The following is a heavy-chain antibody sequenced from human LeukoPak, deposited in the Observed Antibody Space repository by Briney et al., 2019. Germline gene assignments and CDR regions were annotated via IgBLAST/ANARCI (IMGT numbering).Heavy chain of an antibody. CDR3: ARGRFLEWLLSRLDFDY. CDR2: ISAYNGNT. CDR1: GYTFTSYG. D-gene: IGHD3-3*01. V-gene: IGHV1-18*01. J-gene: IGHJ4*02. Sequence: ASVKVSCKASGYTFTSYGISWVRQAPGQGLEWMGWISAYNGNTNCAQKLQGRVTMTTDTSTSTAYMELRSLRSDDTAVYYCARGRFLEWLLSRLDFDYWGQGTLVTVSS.